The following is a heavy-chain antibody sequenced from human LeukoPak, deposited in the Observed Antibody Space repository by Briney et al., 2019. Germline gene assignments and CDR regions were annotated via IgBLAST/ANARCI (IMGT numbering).Heavy chain of an antibody. Sequence: KASETLSLTCTVSGDSISSFYWSWIRQPPGKGLEWIGYRNYNGRTYYKPSLQSGVTISVDTSNNYFSLRLTSVTAADTAVYYCARLLDNDSSGDPDTFDVWGQGTMVTVSS. CDR2: RNYNGRT. CDR1: GDSISSFY. CDR3: ARLLDNDSSGDPDTFDV. V-gene: IGHV4-59*13. J-gene: IGHJ3*01. D-gene: IGHD3-22*01.